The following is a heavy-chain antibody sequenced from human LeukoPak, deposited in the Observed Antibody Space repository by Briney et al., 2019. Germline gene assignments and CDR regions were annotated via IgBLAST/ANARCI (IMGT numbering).Heavy chain of an antibody. V-gene: IGHV1-2*02. CDR1: GYTFTGYY. Sequence: ASVKVSSTASGYTFTGYYMHWVRQAPGQGLEWMGWINPNSGGTNYAQKFQGRVTMTRDTSISTAYMELSRLRSDDTAVYYCARDMGRYCSSTSCYSWFDTLFRGTMVTVSS. CDR2: INPNSGGT. CDR3: ARDMGRYCSSTSCYSWFDT. J-gene: IGHJ5*02. D-gene: IGHD2-2*02.